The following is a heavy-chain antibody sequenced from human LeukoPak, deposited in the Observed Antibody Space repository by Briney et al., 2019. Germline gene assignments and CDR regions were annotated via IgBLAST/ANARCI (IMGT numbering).Heavy chain of an antibody. CDR1: GGSFSGYY. V-gene: IGHV4-34*01. D-gene: IGHD2-15*01. CDR3: ARDCSGGSCYLYGMDV. CDR2: IDHTGRT. J-gene: IGHJ6*02. Sequence: PSETLSLTCDVYGGSFSGYYWSWLRQPPGQGLEWVGEIDHTGRTNHNPSLKGRVSISIDTYKNHFSLRLTSVTAADTAVYYCARDCSGGSCYLYGMDVWGQGTTVTVSS.